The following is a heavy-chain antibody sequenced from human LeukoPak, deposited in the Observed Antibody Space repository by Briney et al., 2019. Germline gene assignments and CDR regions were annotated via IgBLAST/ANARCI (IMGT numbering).Heavy chain of an antibody. CDR2: ISSSSSYI. CDR3: AREDYGDYGLVDY. CDR1: GFTFSSYS. Sequence: GGSLRLSCAASGFTFSSYSMNWVRQAPGKGLEWVSSISSSSSYIYYADSVKGRFTISRDNAKNSLYLQMNSLRAEDTAVYYCAREDYGDYGLVDYRGQGTLVTVSS. V-gene: IGHV3-21*01. J-gene: IGHJ4*02. D-gene: IGHD4-17*01.